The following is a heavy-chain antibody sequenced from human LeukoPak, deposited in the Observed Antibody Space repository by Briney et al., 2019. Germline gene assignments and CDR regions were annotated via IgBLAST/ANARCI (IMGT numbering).Heavy chain of an antibody. CDR3: ARGGATTISYYYYGVDV. Sequence: GESLKISCKGSGYSFTNYWIGWVRQMPGKGLEWMGIIYPGDSDTRYSPSFQGQVTISADKSIGTAYLQWSSLKASDTAMYYCARGGATTISYYYYGVDVWGQGTTVTVSS. J-gene: IGHJ6*02. CDR1: GYSFTNYW. D-gene: IGHD5-12*01. V-gene: IGHV5-51*01. CDR2: IYPGDSDT.